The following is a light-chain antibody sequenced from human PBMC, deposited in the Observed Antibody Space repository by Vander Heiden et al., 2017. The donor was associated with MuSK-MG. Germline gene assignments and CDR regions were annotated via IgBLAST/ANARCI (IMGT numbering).Light chain of an antibody. CDR3: QQYNNWPPKT. J-gene: IGKJ2*01. CDR1: QSVSSN. Sequence: IVMTQSPATLSVSPGERATLSCRASQSVSSNLAWYQQKPGQAPSLLIYGASTRATGIPARFSGSGSGTEFTITISSLQSEDFAVYYCQQYNNWPPKTFGQGTKLEIK. CDR2: GAS. V-gene: IGKV3-15*01.